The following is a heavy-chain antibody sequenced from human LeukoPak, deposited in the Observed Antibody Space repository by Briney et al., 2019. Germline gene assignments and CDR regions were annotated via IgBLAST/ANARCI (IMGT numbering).Heavy chain of an antibody. CDR1: GLTLSNHG. J-gene: IGHJ4*02. CDR2: IWYDGRNK. D-gene: IGHD2-8*01. CDR3: AKGSSKTNLLVYFES. Sequence: PGGSLRLSCTTSGLTLSNHGMHWVRQAPGRGLEGGAFIWYDGRNKRYADSVKGGFTSSRENSKNTLYLEMDSLRVEDTAVYHCAKGSSKTNLLVYFESWGQGTVVTVSS. V-gene: IGHV3-30*02.